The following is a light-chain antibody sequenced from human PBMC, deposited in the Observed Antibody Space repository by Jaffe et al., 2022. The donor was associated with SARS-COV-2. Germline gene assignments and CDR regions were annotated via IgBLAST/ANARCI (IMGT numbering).Light chain of an antibody. CDR3: GTWDSSLSAGV. CDR1: SSNIGSNY. CDR2: DNN. J-gene: IGLJ3*02. V-gene: IGLV1-51*01. Sequence: QSVLTQPPSVSAAPGQRVTISCSGSSSNIGSNYVSWYQQLPGTAPKLLIYDNNERPSGIPGRFSGSKSGTSATLGISGLQTGDEADYYCGTWDSSLSAGVFGGGTKLTVL.